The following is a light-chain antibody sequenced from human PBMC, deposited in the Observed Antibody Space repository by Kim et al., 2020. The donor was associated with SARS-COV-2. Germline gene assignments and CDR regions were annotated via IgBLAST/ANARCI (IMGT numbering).Light chain of an antibody. V-gene: IGLV2-14*04. CDR3: SSYTSSSTPWV. Sequence: QSITISCTGTSSDVGGYNYVSWYQQHPGKAPKLMSYDVSKRPSGVSNRFSGSKSGNTASLTISGLQAEDEADYYCSSYTSSSTPWVFGGGTQLTVL. J-gene: IGLJ3*02. CDR1: SSDVGGYNY. CDR2: DVS.